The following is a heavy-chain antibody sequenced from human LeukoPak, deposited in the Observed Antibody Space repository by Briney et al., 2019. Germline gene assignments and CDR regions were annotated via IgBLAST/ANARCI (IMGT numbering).Heavy chain of an antibody. J-gene: IGHJ5*02. CDR3: ARGRYCSSTSCYAKAANNTWFDP. D-gene: IGHD2-2*01. CDR1: GYTFTGYY. V-gene: IGHV1-2*02. Sequence: ASVKASCKASGYTFTGYYMHWVRQAPGQGLEWMGWINPNSGGTNYAQKFQGRVTMTRDTSISTAYMELSRLRSDDTAVYYCARGRYCSSTSCYAKAANNTWFDPWGQGTLVTVSS. CDR2: INPNSGGT.